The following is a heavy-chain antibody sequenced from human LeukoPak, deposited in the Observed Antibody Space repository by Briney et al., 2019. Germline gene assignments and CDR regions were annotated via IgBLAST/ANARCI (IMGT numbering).Heavy chain of an antibody. Sequence: SETLSLTCTVSGGSISSSSYYWGWIRQPPGKGLEWTGSIYYSGSTYYNPSLKSRVTISVDTSKNQFSLKLSSVTAADTAVYYCARGSGSYLDYWGQGTLVTVSS. CDR3: ARGSGSYLDY. CDR1: GGSISSSSYY. CDR2: IYYSGST. D-gene: IGHD1-26*01. J-gene: IGHJ4*02. V-gene: IGHV4-39*07.